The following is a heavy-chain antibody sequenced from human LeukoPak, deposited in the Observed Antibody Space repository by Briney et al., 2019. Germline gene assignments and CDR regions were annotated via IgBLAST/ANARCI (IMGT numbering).Heavy chain of an antibody. CDR3: ARERLRGIGAFDI. CDR2: IYYSGST. V-gene: IGHV4-59*12. J-gene: IGHJ3*02. D-gene: IGHD6-25*01. Sequence: SETLSPTCTVSGGSISSYYWSWIRQPPGKGLEWIGYIYYSGSTNYNPSLKSRVTISVDTSKNQFSLKLSSVTAADTAVYYCARERLRGIGAFDIWGQGTMVTVSS. CDR1: GGSISSYY.